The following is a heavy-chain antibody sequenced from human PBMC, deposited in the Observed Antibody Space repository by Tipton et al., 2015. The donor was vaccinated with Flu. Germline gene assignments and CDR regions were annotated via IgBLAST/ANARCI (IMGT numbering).Heavy chain of an antibody. J-gene: IGHJ4*02. CDR1: GGSTSSYY. V-gene: IGHV4-59*01. D-gene: IGHD4-17*01. Sequence: TLSLTCTVSGGSTSSYYWSWIRQPPGKGLEWIGYIYYSGSTNYNPSLKSRVTISVDTSKNQFSLKLSSVTAADTAVYYCARTPLSGAYVDYWGQGTLVTVSS. CDR3: ARTPLSGAYVDY. CDR2: IYYSGST.